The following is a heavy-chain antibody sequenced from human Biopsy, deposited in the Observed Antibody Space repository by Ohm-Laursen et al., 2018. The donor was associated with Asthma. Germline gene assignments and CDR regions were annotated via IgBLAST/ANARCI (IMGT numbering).Heavy chain of an antibody. J-gene: IGHJ4*01. CDR2: INTNSGTP. V-gene: IGHV7-4-1*01. Sequence: ASVKVSCKASGYTFNSVAVMWVRQAPGQGLEWMGWINTNSGTPTYVQGFGGRFVFSLDPSVTTAYLQIDSLRSEDTGVYYCTRAGSTFVADYWGQGTLVTVSS. CDR1: GYTFNSVA. D-gene: IGHD5-12*01. CDR3: TRAGSTFVADY.